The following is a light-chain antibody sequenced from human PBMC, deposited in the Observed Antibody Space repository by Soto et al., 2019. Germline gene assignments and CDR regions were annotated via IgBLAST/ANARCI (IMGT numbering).Light chain of an antibody. Sequence: EIVMTQSPATLSVSPGERATLSCRASQSVNNNLAWYQQKPGRAPRLLIYGASTRATGIPARFSGSGSGTEFTLTISSLQSEDFAVYYCQQFNNWPRTFGQGTKVEVK. V-gene: IGKV3-15*01. CDR1: QSVNNN. J-gene: IGKJ1*01. CDR2: GAS. CDR3: QQFNNWPRT.